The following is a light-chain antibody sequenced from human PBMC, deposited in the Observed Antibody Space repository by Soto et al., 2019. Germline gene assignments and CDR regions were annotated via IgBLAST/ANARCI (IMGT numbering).Light chain of an antibody. CDR3: QQYNNWPLT. V-gene: IGKV3-15*01. CDR1: QSVSSN. J-gene: IGKJ4*01. CDR2: GVS. Sequence: EIVMTQSPCTLSVSPGERATLSCRASQSVSSNLAWYQQKPGQAPRLLIYGVSTRAPGLPGRFSGSGSGTEFTLTISSLQSEDLAVYYCQQYNNWPLTFGGGTKVDI.